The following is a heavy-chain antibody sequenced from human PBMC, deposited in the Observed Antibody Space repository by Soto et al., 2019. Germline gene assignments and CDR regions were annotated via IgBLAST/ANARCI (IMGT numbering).Heavy chain of an antibody. Sequence: QEQLVESGGDVVQPGRSLRLSCAASGFIFSDYGLHWVRQAPGKGLEWVAVIWDDGIKKYYADSVKGRCTISRDNSEKMVYLQMCRLRGGGTGVCYCVRVGNVAGAFDIWGQGTMVTVFS. CDR3: VRVGNVAGAFDI. J-gene: IGHJ3*02. CDR2: IWDDGIKK. D-gene: IGHD7-27*01. V-gene: IGHV3-33*03. CDR1: GFIFSDYG.